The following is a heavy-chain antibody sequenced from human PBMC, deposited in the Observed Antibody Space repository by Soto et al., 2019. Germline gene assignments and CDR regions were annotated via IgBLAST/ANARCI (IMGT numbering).Heavy chain of an antibody. D-gene: IGHD3-22*01. V-gene: IGHV1-18*01. J-gene: IGHJ4*02. CDR1: GYNFTTYG. CDR3: AREVYYYDSSGYYTFDY. Sequence: XSLIVSFSASGYNFTTYGINFVRQTPVQGLEWMGWISAYNGNTNYAQKLQGRVTMTTDTSTSTAYMELRSLRSDDKAVYYCAREVYYYDSSGYYTFDYWGQGTLVTVSS. CDR2: ISAYNGNT.